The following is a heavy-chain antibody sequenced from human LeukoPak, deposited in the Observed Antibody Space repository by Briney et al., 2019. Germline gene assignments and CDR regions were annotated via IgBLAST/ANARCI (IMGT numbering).Heavy chain of an antibody. D-gene: IGHD1-26*01. CDR2: ISGSGGST. J-gene: IGHJ4*02. Sequence: GGSLRLSCAASGFTFSSYAMSWVRQAPGKGLEWVSAISGSGGSTYYADSVKGRFTISRDNSKNTLYIQMNSLRAEDTAVYYCAISGGYWAWAHWGQGTLVTVSS. V-gene: IGHV3-23*01. CDR3: AISGGYWAWAH. CDR1: GFTFSSYA.